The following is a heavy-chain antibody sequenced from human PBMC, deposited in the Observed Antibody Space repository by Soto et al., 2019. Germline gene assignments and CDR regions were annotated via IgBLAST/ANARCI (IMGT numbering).Heavy chain of an antibody. Sequence: PSETLSLTCTVSGGSISSYYWSWIRQPAGKGLEWIGRIYTSGSTNYNPSLKSRVTMSVDTSKNQFSLKLRSVTAADTAVYYCARESSDYVWGSYRHDVFDTYGPGTKAPVSS. V-gene: IGHV4-4*07. D-gene: IGHD3-16*02. J-gene: IGHJ3*02. CDR3: ARESSDYVWGSYRHDVFDT. CDR1: GGSISSYY. CDR2: IYTSGST.